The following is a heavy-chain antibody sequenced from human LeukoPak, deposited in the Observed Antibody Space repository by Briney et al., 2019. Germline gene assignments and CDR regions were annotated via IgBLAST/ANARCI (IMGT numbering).Heavy chain of an antibody. Sequence: PSETLSLTCTVSGGSISSSSYYWGWIRQPPGKGLEWIGSIYYSGSTYYNPSLKSRVTISVDTSKNQFSLKLSSVTAADTAVYYCARQIFDSSGYWDYWGQGTLVTVSS. V-gene: IGHV4-39*07. CDR3: ARQIFDSSGYWDY. D-gene: IGHD3-22*01. CDR1: GGSISSSSYY. CDR2: IYYSGST. J-gene: IGHJ4*02.